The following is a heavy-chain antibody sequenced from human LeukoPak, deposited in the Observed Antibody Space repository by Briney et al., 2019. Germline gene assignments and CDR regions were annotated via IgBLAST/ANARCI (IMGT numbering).Heavy chain of an antibody. V-gene: IGHV1-69*05. CDR3: ARDGQYYYDSSGYTHFDY. Sequence: SSVTVSCQACLCTFRRYALRWVRQAAARGLAWMGGIIPFFCTANYQQILQGRVTITTDESTSTAYMELSSLRSEDTAVYYCARDGQYYYDSSGYTHFDYWGQGTLVTVSS. D-gene: IGHD3-22*01. CDR1: LCTFRRYA. CDR2: IIPFFCTA. J-gene: IGHJ4*02.